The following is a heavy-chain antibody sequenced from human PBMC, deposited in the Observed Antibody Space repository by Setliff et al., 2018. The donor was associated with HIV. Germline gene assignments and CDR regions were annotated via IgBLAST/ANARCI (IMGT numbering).Heavy chain of an antibody. V-gene: IGHV1-18*01. CDR1: GYRFSGYG. J-gene: IGHJ6*03. CDR3: AKDRTSILGYMDV. D-gene: IGHD3-16*01. CDR2: INIYSGNT. Sequence: RASVKVSCKASGYRFSGYGISWVRQAPGQGLEWMGWINIYSGNTNYAQKFQGRVTMTTDTSTSTAYMELRSLRSDDTAVYYCAKDRTSILGYMDVWGKGTTVTVSS.